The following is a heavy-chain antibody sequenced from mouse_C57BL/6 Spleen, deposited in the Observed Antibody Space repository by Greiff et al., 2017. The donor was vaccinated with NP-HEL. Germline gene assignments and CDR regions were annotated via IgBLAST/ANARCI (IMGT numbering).Heavy chain of an antibody. CDR2: ISGGGGNT. J-gene: IGHJ3*01. V-gene: IGHV5-9*01. Sequence: EVHLVESGGGLVKPGGSLKLSCAASGFTFSSYTMSWVRQTPEKRLEWVATISGGGGNTYYPDSVKGRFTISRDNAKNTLYLQMSSLRSEDTALYYCARQDGYPYWGQGTLVTVSA. CDR3: ARQDGYPY. D-gene: IGHD2-2*01. CDR1: GFTFSSYT.